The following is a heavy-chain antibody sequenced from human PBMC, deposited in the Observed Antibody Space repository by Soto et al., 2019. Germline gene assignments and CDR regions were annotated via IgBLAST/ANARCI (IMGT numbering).Heavy chain of an antibody. CDR1: GFTFSNYA. CDR2: ISYDGSNK. D-gene: IGHD3-10*01. CDR3: ASASMVRGRDFSGMDV. J-gene: IGHJ6*02. Sequence: QVQLVESGGGVVQPGRSLRLSCAASGFTFSNYAMHWVRQAPGKGLEWVAVISYDGSNKYYADSVKGRFTISRDNSENTLYVQINSLRAEDTAIYYCASASMVRGRDFSGMDVWGQGTTVTVSS. V-gene: IGHV3-30-3*01.